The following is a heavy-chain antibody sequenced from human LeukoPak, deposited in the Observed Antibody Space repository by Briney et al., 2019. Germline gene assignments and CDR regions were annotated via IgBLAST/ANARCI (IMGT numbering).Heavy chain of an antibody. D-gene: IGHD4-11*01. J-gene: IGHJ5*02. CDR3: ARMTTVVNWFDP. Sequence: ASVKVSCKASGGTFSSYAISWVRQAPGQELEWMGGIIPIFGTANYAQKFQGRVTITADESTSTAYMELSSLRSEDTAVYYCARMTTVVNWFDPWGQGTLVTVSS. CDR1: GGTFSSYA. V-gene: IGHV1-69*13. CDR2: IIPIFGTA.